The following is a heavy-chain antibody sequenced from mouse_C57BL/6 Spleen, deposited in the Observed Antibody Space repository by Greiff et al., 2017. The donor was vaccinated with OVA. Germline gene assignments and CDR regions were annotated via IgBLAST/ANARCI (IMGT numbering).Heavy chain of an antibody. Sequence: VQLQQSGAELVRPGTSVKVSCKASGYAFTNYLIERVKQRPGQGLEWIGVINPGSGGTNYNEKFKGKATLTADKSSSTAYMQLSSLTSEDSAVYFCARRGTTVVAYYAMDYWGQGTSVTVSS. J-gene: IGHJ4*01. V-gene: IGHV1-54*01. CDR1: GYAFTNYL. CDR2: INPGSGGT. D-gene: IGHD1-1*01. CDR3: ARRGTTVVAYYAMDY.